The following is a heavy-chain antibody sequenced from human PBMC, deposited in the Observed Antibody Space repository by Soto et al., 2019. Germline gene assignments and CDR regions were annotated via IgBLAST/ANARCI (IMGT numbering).Heavy chain of an antibody. V-gene: IGHV4-39*01. J-gene: IGHJ5*02. CDR3: ARVTLSSTWSNNWFDP. Sequence: QLQLQESGPGLVKPSETLSLTCTVSGGSISSSSYYWGWIRQPPGKGLEWIGSIYYSGRTYYNPSLKNRVTISVDTSKNQFSLKLSSVTAADTAVYYCARVTLSSTWSNNWFDPWGQGTLVTVSS. CDR2: IYYSGRT. D-gene: IGHD6-13*01. CDR1: GGSISSSSYY.